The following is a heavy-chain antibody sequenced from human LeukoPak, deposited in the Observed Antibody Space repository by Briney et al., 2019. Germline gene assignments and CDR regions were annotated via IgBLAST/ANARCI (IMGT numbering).Heavy chain of an antibody. J-gene: IGHJ5*02. CDR3: ARGADFWSGYYTNWFDP. Sequence: PGGSLRLSCAASGFTFSSYDMHWVRQATGKGLEWVSAIGTAGDTYYPGSVKGRFTISRENAKNSLYLQMNSLRAGDTAVYYCARGADFWSGYYTNWFDPWGQGTLVTVSS. V-gene: IGHV3-13*01. CDR2: IGTAGDT. CDR1: GFTFSSYD. D-gene: IGHD3-3*01.